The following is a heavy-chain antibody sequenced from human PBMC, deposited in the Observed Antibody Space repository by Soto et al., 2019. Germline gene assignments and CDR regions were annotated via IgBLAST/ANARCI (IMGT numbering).Heavy chain of an antibody. V-gene: IGHV3-30*04. J-gene: IGHJ4*02. Sequence: QVQLLESGGGVVQPGRSLRLSCAASGFTFSSYAMQWVRQAPGKGLEWVAVISYDGSNKYYADSVKGRFTISRDNSKNTLYLQMNSLRAEDTAVYYCARDGGADWGQGTLVTVSS. CDR3: ARDGGAD. CDR2: ISYDGSNK. D-gene: IGHD2-21*01. CDR1: GFTFSSYA.